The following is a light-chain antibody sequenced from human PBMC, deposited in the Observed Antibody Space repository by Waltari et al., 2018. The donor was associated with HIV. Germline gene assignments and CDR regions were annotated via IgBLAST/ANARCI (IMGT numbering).Light chain of an antibody. J-gene: IGLJ3*02. Sequence: QSALTQPPSASGSPGQSVTISCPGTSSDVGGYNYVSWYQQYPGKAPKFMIYEVSRRPSGVPNRFFGSKSGNTASLTVSGLQAEDEAYYYCCSYAGTNTWVFGGGTKLTVL. V-gene: IGLV2-8*01. CDR1: SSDVGGYNY. CDR3: CSYAGTNTWV. CDR2: EVS.